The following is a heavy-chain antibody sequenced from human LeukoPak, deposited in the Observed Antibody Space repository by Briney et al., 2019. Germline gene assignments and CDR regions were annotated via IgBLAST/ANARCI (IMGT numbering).Heavy chain of an antibody. V-gene: IGHV1-2*02. CDR2: IKPNSGGT. Sequence: ASVKVSCKASGYTFTGYYMQWVRQAPGQGLEWMGWIKPNSGGTNYAQKFQGRVTMTRDTSISTAYMELSRLTSDGTAVYYCAGGSGWNFDYWGQGRLVTVSS. J-gene: IGHJ4*02. CDR3: AGGSGWNFDY. CDR1: GYTFTGYY. D-gene: IGHD6-19*01.